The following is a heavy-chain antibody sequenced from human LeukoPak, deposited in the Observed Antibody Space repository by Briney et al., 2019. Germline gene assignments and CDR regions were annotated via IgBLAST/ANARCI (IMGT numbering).Heavy chain of an antibody. D-gene: IGHD5-18*01. Sequence: SETLSLTCTVSGGSISSYYWSWIRQPPGKGLEWIGYIYYSGSTNYNPSLKSRVTISVDTSKNQFSLKLSSVTAADTAVYYCARGGRRDTAMVDYWGQGTLVTVSS. CDR2: IYYSGST. CDR3: ARGGRRDTAMVDY. CDR1: GGSISSYY. V-gene: IGHV4-59*08. J-gene: IGHJ4*02.